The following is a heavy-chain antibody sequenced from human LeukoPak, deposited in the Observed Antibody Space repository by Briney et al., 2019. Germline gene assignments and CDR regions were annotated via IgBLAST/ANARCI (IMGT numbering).Heavy chain of an antibody. J-gene: IGHJ4*02. CDR3: ARDHHSSGYYRRFDY. D-gene: IGHD3-22*01. V-gene: IGHV1-46*01. Sequence: ASVKVSCKSSGYTFTSYYIHWVRQAPGQGLEWMGIINPSGGSTSYAQKFQGRVTMTRDTSTSTVYMELSSLRSEDTAVYYCARDHHSSGYYRRFDYWGQGTLVTVSS. CDR2: INPSGGST. CDR1: GYTFTSYY.